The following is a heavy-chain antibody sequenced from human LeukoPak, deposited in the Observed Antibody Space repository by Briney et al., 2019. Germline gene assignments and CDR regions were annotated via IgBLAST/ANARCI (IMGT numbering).Heavy chain of an antibody. V-gene: IGHV3-53*01. Sequence: GGSLRLSCAASGFTVSTHYMTWVRQAPGKGLEWVSVTYSGGSTFYADSVKGRFTISRDNSKNTLYLQMNNLRAEDTAVYYCARDHVEIGYWGQGTLVTVSS. CDR3: ARDHVEIGY. CDR1: GFTVSTHY. CDR2: TYSGGST. D-gene: IGHD5-24*01. J-gene: IGHJ4*02.